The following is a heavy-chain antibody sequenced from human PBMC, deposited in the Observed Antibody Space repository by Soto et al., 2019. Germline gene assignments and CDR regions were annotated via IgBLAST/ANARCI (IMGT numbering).Heavy chain of an antibody. D-gene: IGHD4-17*01. Sequence: QVQLVQSGAEVKKPGASVKVCCKASGYTFTSYYMHWVRQAPGQGLEWMGIINPSGGSTSYAQKFQGRVTMTRDSSTSTVYMELSSLRSEDTAVYYCAREGYGDAYYYYYGMDVWGQGTTVTVSS. CDR3: AREGYGDAYYYYYGMDV. CDR1: GYTFTSYY. J-gene: IGHJ6*02. V-gene: IGHV1-46*03. CDR2: INPSGGST.